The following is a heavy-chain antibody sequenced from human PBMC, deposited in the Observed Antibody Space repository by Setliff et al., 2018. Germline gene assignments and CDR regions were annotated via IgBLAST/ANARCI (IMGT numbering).Heavy chain of an antibody. J-gene: IGHJ4*02. V-gene: IGHV1-18*01. Sequence: RASVKVSCKTSGYNFVTFGVNWVRQVPGQGFEWMGWISPYNGDANYAQKFQGRVTMTTNTSTGTAYMELSTLTSDDTAVYYCTRGRGPRVEVAVPLDFWGQGTLVTVSS. CDR3: TRGRGPRVEVAVPLDF. D-gene: IGHD2-15*01. CDR2: ISPYNGDA. CDR1: GYNFVTFG.